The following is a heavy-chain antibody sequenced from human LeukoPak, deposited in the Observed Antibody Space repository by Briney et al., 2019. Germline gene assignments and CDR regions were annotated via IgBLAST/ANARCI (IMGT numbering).Heavy chain of an antibody. Sequence: SETLSLTCTVSGGSFNSNSFYWGWIRQPPGKGLEWIGSIFYSGSTYYNPSLKSRVTISVDKSKNQFSLKLSSVTAADTAVYYCASCSSWYGGFIFDYWGQGTLVTVSS. CDR1: GGSFNSNSFY. J-gene: IGHJ4*02. V-gene: IGHV4-39*07. CDR3: ASCSSWYGGFIFDY. D-gene: IGHD6-13*01. CDR2: IFYSGST.